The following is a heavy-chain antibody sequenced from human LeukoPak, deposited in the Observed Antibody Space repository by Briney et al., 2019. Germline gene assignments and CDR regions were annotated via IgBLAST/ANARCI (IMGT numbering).Heavy chain of an antibody. CDR3: ARDGRLLNYNMDV. Sequence: GGSLRLSCAASGFTLSGYSMNWVRQAPGKGLEWVSSISSSSSYIYYADSVKGRFTISRGNAKKSMYLQMNSLRAEDTAVYYCARDGRLLNYNMDVWGKGTTVTVSS. CDR1: GFTLSGYS. J-gene: IGHJ6*03. V-gene: IGHV3-21*01. D-gene: IGHD2-15*01. CDR2: ISSSSSYI.